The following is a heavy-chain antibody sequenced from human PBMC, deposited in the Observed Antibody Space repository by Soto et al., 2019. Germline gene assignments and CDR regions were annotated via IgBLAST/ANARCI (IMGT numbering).Heavy chain of an antibody. Sequence: ELQLLESGGGLIQTGGSLRLSCGGSGFSISSNYISWGRRPPGKGLEWVSTTFSGGNTEYAASVKCRCSISRDNNKNTVYIQMANLRVEDRAVYYCARLPTSAIQLWAFGMVVWGQGTGVSVYS. CDR2: TFSGGNT. V-gene: IGHV3-53*01. J-gene: IGHJ6*02. D-gene: IGHD2-21*01. CDR1: GFSISSNY. CDR3: ARLPTSAIQLWAFGMVV.